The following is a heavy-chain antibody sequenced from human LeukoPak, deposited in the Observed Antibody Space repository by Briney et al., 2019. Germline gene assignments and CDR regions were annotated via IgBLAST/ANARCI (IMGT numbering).Heavy chain of an antibody. CDR3: ACTRGYSSSGIDY. J-gene: IGHJ4*02. D-gene: IGHD6-13*01. Sequence: GGSLRLSCAASGFTFSSYAMSWVRQAPGKGLEWVSAISGSGGSAYYADSVKGRFTISRDNSKNTLYLQMNSLRAEDTAVYYCACTRGYSSSGIDYWGQGTLVTVSS. CDR2: ISGSGGSA. V-gene: IGHV3-23*01. CDR1: GFTFSSYA.